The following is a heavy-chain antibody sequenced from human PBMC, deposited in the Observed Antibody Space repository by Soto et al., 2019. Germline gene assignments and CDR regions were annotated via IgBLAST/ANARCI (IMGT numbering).Heavy chain of an antibody. CDR3: ARVSDLIQGRYYYYYGMDV. D-gene: IGHD6-25*01. CDR1: GGSISSGDYY. V-gene: IGHV4-30-4*01. CDR2: IYYSGST. Sequence: SETLSLTCTVSGGSISSGDYYWSWIRQPPGKGLEWIGYIYYSGSTYYNPSLKSRVTISVDTSKNQFSLKLSSVTAADTAVYYCARVSDLIQGRYYYYYGMDVWGQGTTVTVSS. J-gene: IGHJ6*02.